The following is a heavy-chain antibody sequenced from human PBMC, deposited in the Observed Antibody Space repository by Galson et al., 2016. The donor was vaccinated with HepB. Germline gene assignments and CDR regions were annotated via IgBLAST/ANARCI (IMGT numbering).Heavy chain of an antibody. V-gene: IGHV2-70*11. Sequence: PALVKPTQTLTLTCTFSGFSLRTNGMCVSWIRQPPGKALEWPARIDWDNNEYRSPSLRTRLTISKDTAKNKVVLTMTNLDPEGTATYYCARTHRYCRADGFDAFDIWGQGTMVTVSS. CDR2: IDWDNNE. CDR3: ARTHRYCRADGFDAFDI. CDR1: GFSLRTNGMC. J-gene: IGHJ3*02. D-gene: IGHD2-21*01.